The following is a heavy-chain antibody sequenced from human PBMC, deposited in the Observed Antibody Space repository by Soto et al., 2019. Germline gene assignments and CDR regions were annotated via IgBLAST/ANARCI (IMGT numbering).Heavy chain of an antibody. D-gene: IGHD3-9*01. CDR3: ARDWLRRDDILTPSWNFNL. CDR2: ISGSGGTT. Sequence: VQLLESGGGLVQPGGSLRISCIGSGFTFSSNAMSWVRQAPGKGLEWVSAISGSGGTTYYADSVKGRFAVSRDNSNNTLYLQINNLRPGDTAVYYCARDWLRRDDILTPSWNFNLWGQGTLVTAS. J-gene: IGHJ2*01. V-gene: IGHV3-23*01. CDR1: GFTFSSNA.